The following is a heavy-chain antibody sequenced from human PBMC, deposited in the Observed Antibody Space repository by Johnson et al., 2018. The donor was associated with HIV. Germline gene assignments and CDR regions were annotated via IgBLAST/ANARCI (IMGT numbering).Heavy chain of an antibody. V-gene: IGHV3-30*09. CDR3: TTEGEQPLLYAGEAFDI. D-gene: IGHD6-13*01. CDR1: GFTFSSYA. J-gene: IGHJ3*02. Sequence: QVQLVESGGVVVQPGRSLRLSCAASGFTFSSYAMHWVRQAPGKGLEWVAVIPYDGSNKYYTDSVKGRLAIARDNSKNTLYLQMNSLKTEDTAVYYCTTEGEQPLLYAGEAFDIWGQGTMVTVSS. CDR2: IPYDGSNK.